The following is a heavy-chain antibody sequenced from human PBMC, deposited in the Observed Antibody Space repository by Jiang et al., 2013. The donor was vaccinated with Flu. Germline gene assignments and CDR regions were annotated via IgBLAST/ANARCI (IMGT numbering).Heavy chain of an antibody. D-gene: IGHD5-12*01. Sequence: SGAEVKKPGASVKVSCKASGYTFTSYAMHWVRQAPGQRLEWMGWINAGNGNTKYSQKFQGRVTITRDTSASTAYMELSSLRSEDTAVYYCARGRPEDIVAADYWGQGTLVTVSS. CDR2: INAGNGNT. J-gene: IGHJ4*02. CDR1: GYTFTSYA. V-gene: IGHV1-3*01. CDR3: ARGRPEDIVAADY.